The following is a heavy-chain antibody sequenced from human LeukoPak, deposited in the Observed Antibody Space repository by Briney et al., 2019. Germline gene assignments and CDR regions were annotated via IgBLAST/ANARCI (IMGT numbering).Heavy chain of an antibody. J-gene: IGHJ4*02. V-gene: IGHV3-23*01. CDR2: ISGSGGST. Sequence: GGSLRLSCAASGFTFSSYAMSWVRQAPGKGLEWVSAISGSGGSTYYADSVKGRFTISRDNSKNTLYLQMNSLRAEDTAVYYCAKRAFQDRSIAARLYYFDYWGQGTLVTVSS. D-gene: IGHD6-6*01. CDR1: GFTFSSYA. CDR3: AKRAFQDRSIAARLYYFDY.